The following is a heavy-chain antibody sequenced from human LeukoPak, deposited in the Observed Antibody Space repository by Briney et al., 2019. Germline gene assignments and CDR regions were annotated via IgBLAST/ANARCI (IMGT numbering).Heavy chain of an antibody. CDR2: ISTYTGNS. CDR1: GHTFSNYV. Sequence: ASVKVSCKTSGHTFSNYVLTWVRQAPGQGLEWMGRISTYTGNSNYAQKYQDRVTMTTDTSTSTAYMELGNLSSDDTAVYYCARTMTTLTTHGELDFWGQGTLVTVSS. D-gene: IGHD4-17*01. CDR3: ARTMTTLTTHGELDF. V-gene: IGHV1-18*01. J-gene: IGHJ4*02.